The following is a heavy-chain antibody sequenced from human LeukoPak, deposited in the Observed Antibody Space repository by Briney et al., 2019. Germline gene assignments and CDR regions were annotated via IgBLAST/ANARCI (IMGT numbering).Heavy chain of an antibody. V-gene: IGHV1-18*01. CDR2: ISVYNGNT. J-gene: IGHJ6*03. Sequence: ASVKVSCNSSGYTFTSYGISWVRQAPGQGLERMGWISVYNGNTNYAQKLQGRVTITTDTSTSTAYMELRSLRSDDTAVYYCARDHKGVAAVAGSYYYYYYMDVWGKGTTVTVSS. CDR1: GYTFTSYG. CDR3: ARDHKGVAAVAGSYYYYYYMDV. D-gene: IGHD6-19*01.